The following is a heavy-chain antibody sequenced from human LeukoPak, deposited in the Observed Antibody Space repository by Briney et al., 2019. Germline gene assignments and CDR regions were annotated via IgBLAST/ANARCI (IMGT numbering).Heavy chain of an antibody. CDR2: ISGSGGST. CDR3: AKGAAIQGYYYYMDV. D-gene: IGHD2-2*01. V-gene: IGHV3-23*01. Sequence: PGGSLRLSCAASGFTFSSYAMSWVRQAAGKGLEWVSAISGSGGSTYYADSVKGRFTIFRKNYKNTLYLQRNSLRAEDTAVYYCAKGAAIQGYYYYMDVWGKGTTVTVSS. CDR1: GFTFSSYA. J-gene: IGHJ6*03.